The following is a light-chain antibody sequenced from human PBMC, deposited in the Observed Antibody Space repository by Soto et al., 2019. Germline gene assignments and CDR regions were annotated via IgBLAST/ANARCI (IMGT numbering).Light chain of an antibody. V-gene: IGKV1-39*01. Sequence: DIQMTQSPSSLSASVGDRVTITCRASQRISGYLSWYQQKPGKAPRLLIFAASNLQSGVPSRFSGSGSGTDFTLTISSLQPDDFATYYCQQSDSTLYTFGQGTKVEIK. CDR3: QQSDSTLYT. J-gene: IGKJ2*01. CDR2: AAS. CDR1: QRISGY.